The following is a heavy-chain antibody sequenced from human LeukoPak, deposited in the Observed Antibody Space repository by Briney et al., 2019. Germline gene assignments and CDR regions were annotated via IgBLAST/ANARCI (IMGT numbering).Heavy chain of an antibody. CDR3: ARETRGAFDY. CDR2: IKNGGSTI. V-gene: IGHV3-48*03. CDR1: GFTFSSYQ. J-gene: IGHJ4*02. D-gene: IGHD4/OR15-4a*01. Sequence: GGSLTLSCAGSGFTFSSYQMHWVRQAPGKGLEWVSYIKNGGSTIFYADSVKGRFTISRDDAKKSLYLQMNTLRAEDTAIYYCARETRGAFDYWGQGTLVTVSS.